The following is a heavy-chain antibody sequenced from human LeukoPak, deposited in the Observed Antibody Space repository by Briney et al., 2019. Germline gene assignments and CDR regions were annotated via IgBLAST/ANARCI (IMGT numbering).Heavy chain of an antibody. CDR1: AYSISSGYY. D-gene: IGHD3-9*01. J-gene: IGHJ4*02. CDR3: ARGGILTGYHSDY. CDR2: IYHSGST. Sequence: PSETLSLTCTVSAYSISSGYYWGWIRQPPGKGLEWIGSIYHSGSTYYNPSLKTRVTISVDTSKNQFSLKLSYVTAADTAVYYCARGGILTGYHSDYWGQGTLVTVSS. V-gene: IGHV4-38-2*02.